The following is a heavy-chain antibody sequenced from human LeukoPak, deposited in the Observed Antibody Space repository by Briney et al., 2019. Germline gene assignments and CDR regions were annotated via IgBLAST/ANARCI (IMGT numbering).Heavy chain of an antibody. CDR2: IIPIFGTA. CDR3: ARDGSVAGTFDY. V-gene: IGHV1-69*06. D-gene: IGHD6-19*01. Sequence: ASVTVSFKGSGGTFISYAISWVRQAPGQGLEWMGRIIPIFGTANYAQKFQGRVTITADKSTSTAYMELSSLRSEDTAVYYCARDGSVAGTFDYWGQGTLVTVSS. J-gene: IGHJ4*02. CDR1: GGTFISYA.